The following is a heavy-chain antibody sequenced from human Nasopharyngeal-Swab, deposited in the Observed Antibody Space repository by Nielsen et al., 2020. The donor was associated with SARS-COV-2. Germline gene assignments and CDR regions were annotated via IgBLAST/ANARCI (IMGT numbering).Heavy chain of an antibody. CDR1: GFTVSGNY. V-gene: IGHV3-53*01. J-gene: IGHJ6*02. Sequence: GGSLRLSCAVPGFTVSGNYMGWVRQAPGKGLEWVSILYSGGSAYYADSVKGRFTVSRDNSENTLYLQMNSLRVEDTAVYYCARGESFWGQGTTVTVSS. CDR2: LYSGGSA. CDR3: ARGESF.